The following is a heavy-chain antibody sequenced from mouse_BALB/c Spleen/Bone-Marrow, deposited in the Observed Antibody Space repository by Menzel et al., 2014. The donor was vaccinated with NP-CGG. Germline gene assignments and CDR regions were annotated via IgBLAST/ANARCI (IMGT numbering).Heavy chain of an antibody. V-gene: IGHV1S56*01. CDR2: IYPGNVNT. CDR3: ARGGGNYPYAMDY. CDR1: GYTFTSYY. J-gene: IGHJ4*01. Sequence: QVQLQQSGPELVKPGTSVRISCKASGYTFTSYYIHWVKQRPGQGFEWIGWIYPGNVNTKYNERFKGKATLTTGKSSSTAYMQLSSLTSEDSAVYFCARGGGNYPYAMDYWGQGTSVTVSS. D-gene: IGHD2-1*01.